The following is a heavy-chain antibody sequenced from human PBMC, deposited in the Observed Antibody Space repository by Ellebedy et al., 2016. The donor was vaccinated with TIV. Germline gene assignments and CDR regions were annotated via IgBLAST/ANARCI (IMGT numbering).Heavy chain of an antibody. J-gene: IGHJ4*02. Sequence: ASVKVSXXASGYTFTSYAMHWVRQAPGQRLEWMGWINAGNGNTKYSQKFQGRVTMTRDTSTSTVYMELSSLRSEDTAVYYCARIDYGDSKGSDYWGQGTLVTVSS. CDR3: ARIDYGDSKGSDY. V-gene: IGHV1-3*01. CDR2: INAGNGNT. CDR1: GYTFTSYA. D-gene: IGHD4-17*01.